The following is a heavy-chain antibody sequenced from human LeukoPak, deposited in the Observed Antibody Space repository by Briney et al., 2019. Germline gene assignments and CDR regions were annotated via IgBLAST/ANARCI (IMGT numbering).Heavy chain of an antibody. CDR2: IIPIFGTA. CDR1: GGTFSSNT. CDR3: ARVWCSGGSCYSSRGAFDI. Sequence: SVKVSCKASGGTFSSNTISWVRQAPGQGLECMGGIIPIFGTANYAQKFQGRVTITADESTSTAYMELSSLRYEGTAVYYCARVWCSGGSCYSSRGAFDIWGQGTMVTVSS. D-gene: IGHD2-15*01. J-gene: IGHJ3*02. V-gene: IGHV1-69*13.